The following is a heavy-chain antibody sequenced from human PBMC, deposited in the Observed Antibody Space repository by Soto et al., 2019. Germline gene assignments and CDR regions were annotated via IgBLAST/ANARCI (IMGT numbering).Heavy chain of an antibody. CDR1: GGSFSAYY. CDR3: ARGVGYAGVDY. J-gene: IGHJ4*02. D-gene: IGHD5-12*01. CDR2: INHSGST. V-gene: IGHV4-34*01. Sequence: QVQLQQWGVGLLKPSETLSLTCAVYGGSFSAYYWSWIRQPPGKGLEWIGEINHSGSTNYNPSLKSRVTISVDRSKNQFSLKLSSVTAADTAAYYCARGVGYAGVDYWGQGTLVTVSS.